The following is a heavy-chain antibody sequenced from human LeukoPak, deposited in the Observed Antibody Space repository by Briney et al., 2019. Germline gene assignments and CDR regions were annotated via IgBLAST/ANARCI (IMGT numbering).Heavy chain of an antibody. CDR2: INSDGSSI. J-gene: IGHJ4*02. CDR1: GFTFSSYW. V-gene: IGHV3-74*03. D-gene: IGHD5-12*01. CDR3: AREGRVSGYDFDC. Sequence: GGSLRLSCAASGFTFSSYWMHWVRQAPGKGLVWVSRINSDGSSITYADSVKGRFTISRDNAKNTLYLQMNSLRVEDTAVYYCAREGRVSGYDFDCWGQETLVTVSS.